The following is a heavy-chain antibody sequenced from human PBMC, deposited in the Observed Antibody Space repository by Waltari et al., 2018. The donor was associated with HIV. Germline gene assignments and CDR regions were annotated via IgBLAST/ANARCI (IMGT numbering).Heavy chain of an antibody. V-gene: IGHV3-21*05. J-gene: IGHJ6*02. D-gene: IGHD3-16*01. CDR3: ARDFWGGYYYGMDV. Sequence: EVQLVESGGGLVKPGGSLRLSCAASGFTFSSYSMNWVRQAPGKGLEWVSYISSSSSYIYYADSVKGRVTISRDNAKNSLYLQMNSLRAEDTAVYYCARDFWGGYYYGMDVWGQGTTVTVSS. CDR2: ISSSSSYI. CDR1: GFTFSSYS.